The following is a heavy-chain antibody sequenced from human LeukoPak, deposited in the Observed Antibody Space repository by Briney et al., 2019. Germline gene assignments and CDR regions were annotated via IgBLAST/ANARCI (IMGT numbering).Heavy chain of an antibody. J-gene: IGHJ4*02. V-gene: IGHV3-23*01. D-gene: IGHD3-9*01. Sequence: GGSLRLSCAASGFTFSSYGMSWVRQAPGKGLEWVSAISGSGGSTYYADSVKGRFTISRDNSKNTLYLQMNSLRAEDTAVYYCAKGSLNVLRYFDWLPDQYYFDYWGQGTLVTVSS. CDR3: AKGSLNVLRYFDWLPDQYYFDY. CDR2: ISGSGGST. CDR1: GFTFSSYG.